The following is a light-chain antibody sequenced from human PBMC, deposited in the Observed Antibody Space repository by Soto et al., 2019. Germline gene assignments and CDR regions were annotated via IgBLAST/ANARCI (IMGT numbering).Light chain of an antibody. V-gene: IGKV1-9*01. CDR3: QQLSRYPLT. J-gene: IGKJ4*01. CDR1: QALSNY. Sequence: DIQLTQSPSVLSASFGDTITLTCRASQALSNYLAWYQQKPGKAPDLLIYSASTLQSGVPSRFSGSGSETEFSLTIRALQPEDFATYYCQQLSRYPLTFGGGTKVDIK. CDR2: SAS.